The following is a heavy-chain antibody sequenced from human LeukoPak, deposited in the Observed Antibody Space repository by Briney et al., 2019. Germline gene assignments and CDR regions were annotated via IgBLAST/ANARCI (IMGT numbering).Heavy chain of an antibody. CDR1: GFTFSRFA. V-gene: IGHV3-33*07. CDR2: IWYDGSNK. D-gene: IGHD2-2*01. J-gene: IGHJ4*02. Sequence: QPGRSLRLSCAASGFTFSRFAMYWVRQAPGKGLEWVTVIWYDGSNKYYADSVKGRFTISRDNSKNTLYLQMNSLRAEDTAVYYCARVSYCSSSDCSFDYWGQGTLVTVSS. CDR3: ARVSYCSSSDCSFDY.